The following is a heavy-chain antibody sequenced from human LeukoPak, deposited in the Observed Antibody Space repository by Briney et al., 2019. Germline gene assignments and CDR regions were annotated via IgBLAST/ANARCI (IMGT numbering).Heavy chain of an antibody. V-gene: IGHV1-2*02. CDR2: INPNSGGT. CDR1: GYTFTGYY. Sequence: ASVKVSCKASGYTFTGYYMHWVRQAPGQGLEGMGWINPNSGGTNYAQKFQGRVTMTRDTSISTAYMELSRLRSDDTAVYYCARVFEDIVVVPAAPFDYWGQGTLVTVSS. J-gene: IGHJ4*02. D-gene: IGHD2-2*01. CDR3: ARVFEDIVVVPAAPFDY.